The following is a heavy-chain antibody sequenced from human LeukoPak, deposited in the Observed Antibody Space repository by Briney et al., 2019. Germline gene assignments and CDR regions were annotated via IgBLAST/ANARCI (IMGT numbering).Heavy chain of an antibody. CDR1: GGSFSGYY. V-gene: IGHV4-34*01. D-gene: IGHD2-15*01. J-gene: IGHJ5*02. CDR2: INHSGST. Sequence: PSETLSLTCAVYGGSFSGYYWSWIRQPPGKGLEWIGEINHSGSTNYNPSLKSRVTISVDTSKNQFSLKLSSVTAADTAVYYCARDYCSGGSCYFTDHWFDPWGQGTLVTVSS. CDR3: ARDYCSGGSCYFTDHWFDP.